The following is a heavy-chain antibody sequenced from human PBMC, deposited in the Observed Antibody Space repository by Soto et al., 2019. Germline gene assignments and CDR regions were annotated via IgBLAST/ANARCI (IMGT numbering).Heavy chain of an antibody. CDR2: IGPYGNTI. D-gene: IGHD5-18*01. J-gene: IGHJ5*02. CDR1: RFSFKDYF. CDR3: ARDDYTYGVS. V-gene: IGHV3-11*01. Sequence: QVHLVESGGGLVKSGDSLRLSCAASRFSFKDYFMSWIRQAPGKGLEWISYIGPYGNTIYYADSVKGRFVISRDDTTNTLFLQMDSLSAGDTAVYYCARDDYTYGVSWGQGTLVTVSS.